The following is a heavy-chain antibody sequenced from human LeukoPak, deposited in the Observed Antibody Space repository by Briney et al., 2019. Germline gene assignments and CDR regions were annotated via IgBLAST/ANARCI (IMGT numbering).Heavy chain of an antibody. D-gene: IGHD3-10*01. CDR1: GFTFTTYW. CDR2: IKGDGSST. V-gene: IGHV3-74*01. CDR3: ARDLRVNVLAGNWFDP. Sequence: GGALRLSCAASGFTFTTYWMHWVRQVPGKGLVWVARIKGDGSSTRHADSMKGRFTISRDNAKNTLYLQMNSLRDEDTAVYYCARDLRVNVLAGNWFDPWGQGTLVTVSS. J-gene: IGHJ5*02.